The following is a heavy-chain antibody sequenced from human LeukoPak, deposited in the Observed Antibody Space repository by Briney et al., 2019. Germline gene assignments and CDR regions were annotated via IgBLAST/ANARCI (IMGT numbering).Heavy chain of an antibody. V-gene: IGHV1-8*03. D-gene: IGHD3-9*01. CDR2: MNPNSGNT. Sequence: ASVKVSCKASGYTFTSYDINWVRQATGQGLEWMGWMNPNSGNTGYAQKFQGRVTITRNTPISTAYMELSSLRSEDTAVYYCARGRYFDWSNYYYMDVWGKGTTVTVSS. CDR1: GYTFTSYD. J-gene: IGHJ6*03. CDR3: ARGRYFDWSNYYYMDV.